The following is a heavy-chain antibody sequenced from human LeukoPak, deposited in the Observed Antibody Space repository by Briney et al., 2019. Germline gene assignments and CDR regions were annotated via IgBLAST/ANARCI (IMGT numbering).Heavy chain of an antibody. V-gene: IGHV3-30*02. D-gene: IGHD6-19*01. CDR2: IRYDGVNK. J-gene: IGHJ4*02. CDR3: AKELRVAGTVSSDY. CDR1: GFTFSTYG. Sequence: GGSLRLSCAASGFTFSTYGMHWVRQAPGKGLEWVAFIRYDGVNKYYADSVKGRFTISRDNSKNTLYLQMNSLRAEDTAVYYCAKELRVAGTVSSDYRGQGTLVTVSS.